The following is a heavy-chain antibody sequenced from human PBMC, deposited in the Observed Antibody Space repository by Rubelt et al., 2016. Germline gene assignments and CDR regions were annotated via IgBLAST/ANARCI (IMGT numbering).Heavy chain of an antibody. CDR2: IYYSGTT. CDR1: GGSISSSNYY. CDR3: PRQLDSGSYYIDY. D-gene: IGHD1-26*01. J-gene: IGHJ4*02. V-gene: IGHV4-39*01. Sequence: QLQLQESGPGLVRPSETLSLTCSVSGGSISSSNYYWGWVRRPPGKGLEWIGSIYYSGTTYYNPSLESRVTMSVDTSKNQFSVNVCTLTAAYSVLEYCPRQLDSGSYYIDYWGQGTLVTDSS.